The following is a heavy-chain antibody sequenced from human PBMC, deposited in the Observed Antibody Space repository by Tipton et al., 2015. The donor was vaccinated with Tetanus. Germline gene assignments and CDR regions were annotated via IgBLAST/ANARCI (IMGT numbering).Heavy chain of an antibody. CDR3: ARDMRGEGGGWYTDY. CDR1: GGSISSSSYY. J-gene: IGHJ4*02. Sequence: LSLSCTVSGGSISSSSYYWGWIRQPPGKGLEWIGSIYYSGSTYYNPSLKSRVTISTDTSKNQFSLRLSSVTAADTAVYYCARDMRGEGGGWYTDYWGQGTLITVSS. CDR2: IYYSGST. V-gene: IGHV4-39*07. D-gene: IGHD6-19*01.